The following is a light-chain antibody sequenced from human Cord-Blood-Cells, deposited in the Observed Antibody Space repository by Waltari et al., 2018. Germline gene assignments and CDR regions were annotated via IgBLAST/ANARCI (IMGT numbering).Light chain of an antibody. CDR3: CAYAGSRV. J-gene: IGLJ3*02. CDR1: CSEVGRYNL. Sequence: QSAQQPPASLSGSPGQPSTIFCTATCSEVGRYNLVSWYHQHPGKAPKLMIDEGSKRPSGVSNCFCGLKSCNTGSLTISGLQAEDEADYCCCAYAGSRVFGGGTKLTVL. V-gene: IGLV2-23*01. CDR2: EGS.